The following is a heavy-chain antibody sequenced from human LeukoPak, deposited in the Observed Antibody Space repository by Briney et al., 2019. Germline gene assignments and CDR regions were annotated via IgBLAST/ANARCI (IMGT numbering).Heavy chain of an antibody. D-gene: IGHD3-3*01. CDR3: ARGKSRYDFWSGYPGGGWFDP. J-gene: IGHJ5*02. V-gene: IGHV4-38-2*02. Sequence: KSSETLSLTCTVSGYSISSGYYWGWIRQPPGKGLEWIGSIYHSGSTYYNPSLKSRVTISVDTSKNQFSLKLSSVTAADTAVYYCARGKSRYDFWSGYPGGGWFDPWGQGTLVTVSS. CDR2: IYHSGST. CDR1: GYSISSGYY.